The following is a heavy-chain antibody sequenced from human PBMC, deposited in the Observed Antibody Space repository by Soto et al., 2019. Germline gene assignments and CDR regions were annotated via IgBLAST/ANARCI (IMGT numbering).Heavy chain of an antibody. J-gene: IGHJ6*03. D-gene: IGHD2-2*01. CDR2: IYYSGST. CDR1: GGSISSSSYY. Sequence: SETLSLTWTVSGGSISSSSYYWGWIRQPPGKGLEWIGSIYYSGSTYYNPSLKSRVTISVDTSKNQFSLKLSSVTAADTAVYYCARLPREYCSSTSCYGNYYYYYYMDVWGKGTTVTVSS. V-gene: IGHV4-39*01. CDR3: ARLPREYCSSTSCYGNYYYYYYMDV.